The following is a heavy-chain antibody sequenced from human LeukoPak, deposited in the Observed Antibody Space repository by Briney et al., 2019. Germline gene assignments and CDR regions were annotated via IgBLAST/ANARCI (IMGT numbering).Heavy chain of an antibody. CDR2: IYTSGST. J-gene: IGHJ3*02. D-gene: IGHD2-2*02. CDR1: GGSISSYY. V-gene: IGHV4-4*07. Sequence: SETLSLTCTVSGGSISSYYWSWIRQPAGKGLEWIGRIYTSGSTNYNPSLKSRVTMSVDTSKNQFSLKLSSVTAADTAVYHCARDRCSSTSCYTRDAFDIWGQGTMVTVSS. CDR3: ARDRCSSTSCYTRDAFDI.